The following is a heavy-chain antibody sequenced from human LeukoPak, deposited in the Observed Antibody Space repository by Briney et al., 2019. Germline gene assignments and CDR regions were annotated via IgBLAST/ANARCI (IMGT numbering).Heavy chain of an antibody. CDR2: ISAYNGNT. CDR1: GYTFTSYG. D-gene: IGHD6-6*01. CDR3: ARDVGYSSSSAWFDP. J-gene: IGHJ5*02. Sequence: ASVRVSCKASGYTFTSYGISWVRQAPGQGLEWMGWISAYNGNTNYAQKLQGRVTMTTDTSTSTAYMELRSLRSDDTAVYYCARDVGYSSSSAWFDPWGRGTLVTVSS. V-gene: IGHV1-18*01.